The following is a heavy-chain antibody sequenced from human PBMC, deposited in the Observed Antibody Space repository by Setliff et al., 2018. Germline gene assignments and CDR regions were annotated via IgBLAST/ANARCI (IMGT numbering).Heavy chain of an antibody. CDR1: GVSISSHY. D-gene: IGHD6-6*01. V-gene: IGHV4-34*01. CDR2: INHSASA. Sequence: PSETLSLTCTVSGVSISSHYWTWIRQPPGKGLEWIAEINHSASANYNPSLKSRVTISVDTSKNQFSLKVNSVTAADTAVYFCARGRNVAARLFDSWGQGTLVTVSS. J-gene: IGHJ4*02. CDR3: ARGRNVAARLFDS.